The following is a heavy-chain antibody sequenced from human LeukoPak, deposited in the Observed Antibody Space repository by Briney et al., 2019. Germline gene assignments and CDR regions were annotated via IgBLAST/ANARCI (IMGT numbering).Heavy chain of an antibody. V-gene: IGHV3-21*01. J-gene: IGHJ3*02. CDR3: ARDLTPSAFDI. D-gene: IGHD1-14*01. Sequence: GGYLRSSCAASGFTFSSYSMNWVRQAPGKRLEWVSSISSSSSYIYYADSVKGRFTISRDNAKNSLYLQMNSLRAEDTAVYYCARDLTPSAFDIWGQGTMVTVSS. CDR1: GFTFSSYS. CDR2: ISSSSSYI.